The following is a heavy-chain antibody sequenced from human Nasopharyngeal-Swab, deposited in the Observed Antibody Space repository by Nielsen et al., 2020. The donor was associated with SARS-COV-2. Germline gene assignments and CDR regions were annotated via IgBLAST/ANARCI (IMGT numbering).Heavy chain of an antibody. CDR3: ATAYNGNYCWDY. D-gene: IGHD1-26*01. V-gene: IGHV5-51*01. Sequence: VESLKTSCKGPGYSFSSYWIGWVLQMPGKGLEWMGIMYHRDSDTRYIPSFHVQVTLSADNSISTAYLQWSSLKASDTAMYYCATAYNGNYCWDYWGQGTLVTVSS. J-gene: IGHJ4*02. CDR2: MYHRDSDT. CDR1: GYSFSSYW.